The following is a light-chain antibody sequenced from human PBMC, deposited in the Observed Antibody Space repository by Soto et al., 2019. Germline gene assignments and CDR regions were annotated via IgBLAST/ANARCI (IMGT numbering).Light chain of an antibody. CDR3: QQYNSYST. CDR2: DVS. J-gene: IGKJ1*01. CDR1: QGISGR. V-gene: IGKV1-5*01. Sequence: DLQMTQSPSTLSASVGDRVTITCRASQGISGRLAWYQQKPGKAPNLLIYDVSNLESGVPSRFSGTGSGTEFTLTINSLQPDDFATYYCQQYNSYSTFGPGTKVDIK.